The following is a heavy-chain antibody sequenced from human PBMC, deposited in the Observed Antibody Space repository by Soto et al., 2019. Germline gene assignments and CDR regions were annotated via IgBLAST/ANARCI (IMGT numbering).Heavy chain of an antibody. J-gene: IGHJ4*02. CDR1: GYTLTELS. D-gene: IGHD3-22*01. CDR3: ATDPLYYYDSSGYYY. Sequence: ASVKVSCKVSGYTLTELSMHWVRQAPGKGLEWMGGFDPEDGETIYAQKFQGRVTMTEDTSTDTAYMELISLRSEDTAVYYCATDPLYYYDSSGYYYWGQGTLVTVSS. CDR2: FDPEDGET. V-gene: IGHV1-24*01.